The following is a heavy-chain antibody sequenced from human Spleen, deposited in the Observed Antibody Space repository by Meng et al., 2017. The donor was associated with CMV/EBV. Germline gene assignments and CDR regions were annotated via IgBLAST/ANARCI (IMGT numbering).Heavy chain of an antibody. Sequence: SETLSLTCTVSGGSISGYHWSWIRQPPGKGLEWIGEINHSGSTNYNPSLKSRVAMSVDTSKNQLSLRLNSVTAADTAVYYCAREGSGSSRFGYYGMDVWGQGTTVTVSS. V-gene: IGHV4-34*01. CDR3: AREGSGSSRFGYYGMDV. CDR1: GGSISGYH. J-gene: IGHJ6*02. CDR2: INHSGST. D-gene: IGHD6-25*01.